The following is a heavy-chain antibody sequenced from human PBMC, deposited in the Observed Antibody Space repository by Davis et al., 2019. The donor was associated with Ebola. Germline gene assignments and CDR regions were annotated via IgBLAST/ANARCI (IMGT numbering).Heavy chain of an antibody. D-gene: IGHD2-2*01. CDR2: IKEDGSEK. Sequence: GGSLRLSCVASGFTFSTYWMNWVRQAPGMGLEWVANIKEDGSEKRYVGSVKGRFTISRDNAKNSLYLQMSSLRAEDTAIYYCARVKCGSASCVNGDSFDPWGQGTLVTVSS. CDR3: ARVKCGSASCVNGDSFDP. V-gene: IGHV3-7*01. CDR1: GFTFSTYW. J-gene: IGHJ5*02.